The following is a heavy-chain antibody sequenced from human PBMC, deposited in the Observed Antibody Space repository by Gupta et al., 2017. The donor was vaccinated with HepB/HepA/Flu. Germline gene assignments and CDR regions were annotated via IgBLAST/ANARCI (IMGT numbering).Heavy chain of an antibody. V-gene: IGHV4-31*03. D-gene: IGHD5-18*01. Sequence: QVQLQESGPGLVKPSQTLSLTCTVSGGSISSGAYYWTWVRQHPGKGLEWIGNIYYSGNTYYNPSLKSRVTISLDTSRNQFSLKLSSVTAADTAVYYCVRRVTGLQSNWFDPWGQGTLVTVSS. CDR2: IYYSGNT. J-gene: IGHJ5*02. CDR1: GGSISSGAYY. CDR3: VRRVTGLQSNWFDP.